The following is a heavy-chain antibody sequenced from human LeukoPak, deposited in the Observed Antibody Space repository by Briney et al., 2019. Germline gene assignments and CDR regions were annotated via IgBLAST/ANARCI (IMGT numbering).Heavy chain of an antibody. Sequence: PSETLSLTCTVSGGSISSSSYYWGWIRQPPGKGLEWIGSIYYSGSTYYNPSLKSRVTISVDTSKNQFSLKLSSVTAADTAVYHCARQNGNDFSSGRYFDYWGQGTLVTVSS. CDR2: IYYSGST. V-gene: IGHV4-39*01. D-gene: IGHD3-3*01. J-gene: IGHJ4*02. CDR3: ARQNGNDFSSGRYFDY. CDR1: GGSISSSSYY.